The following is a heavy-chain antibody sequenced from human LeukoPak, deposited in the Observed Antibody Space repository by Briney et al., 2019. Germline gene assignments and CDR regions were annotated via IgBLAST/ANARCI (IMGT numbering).Heavy chain of an antibody. CDR2: IYSGGNT. D-gene: IGHD3-10*01. CDR1: GFTVSRNY. Sequence: GGSLRLSCAASGFTVSRNYMSWVRQAPGKGLEWVSVIYSGGNTYYADFVKGRFTISRDNSKNTLYLQINSLTAEDTAVYYCANPPRGDYWGLGTLVTVSS. J-gene: IGHJ4*02. CDR3: ANPPRGDY. V-gene: IGHV3-53*01.